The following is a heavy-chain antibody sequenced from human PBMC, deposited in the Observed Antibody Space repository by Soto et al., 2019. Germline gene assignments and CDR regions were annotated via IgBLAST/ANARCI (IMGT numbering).Heavy chain of an antibody. V-gene: IGHV3-9*01. Sequence: GGSLRLSCAASGFTFDDYAMHWVRQAPGKGLEWVSGISWNSGSIGYADSVKGRFTISRDNAKNSLYLQMNSLRAEDTALYYCAKGFIGPRYFDWYYFDYWGQGTLVTVSS. J-gene: IGHJ4*02. CDR1: GFTFDDYA. D-gene: IGHD3-9*01. CDR3: AKGFIGPRYFDWYYFDY. CDR2: ISWNSGSI.